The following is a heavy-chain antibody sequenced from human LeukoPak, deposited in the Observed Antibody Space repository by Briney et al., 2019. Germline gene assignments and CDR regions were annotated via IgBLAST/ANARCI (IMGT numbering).Heavy chain of an antibody. D-gene: IGHD1-26*01. V-gene: IGHV3-30*18. Sequence: GGSLRLSCVASGFTFSNYYMHWVRQAPGKGLEWVAIISDDGERKFYADSVRGRITISRDKSKNTLFLQMNSLRADDTAVYFCAKDVGKWESLHFFDYWGQGTLVTVSS. CDR3: AKDVGKWESLHFFDY. CDR2: ISDDGERK. CDR1: GFTFSNYY. J-gene: IGHJ4*02.